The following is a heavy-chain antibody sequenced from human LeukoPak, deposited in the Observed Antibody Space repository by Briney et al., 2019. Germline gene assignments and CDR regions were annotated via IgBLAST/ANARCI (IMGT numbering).Heavy chain of an antibody. CDR3: ARVRDGYNDAYDI. J-gene: IGHJ3*02. V-gene: IGHV1-46*01. CDR2: IGGST. Sequence: ASVKVSCKASGYAFSNYYIHWVRQAPGQGLEWMGIIGGSTNYAQKFQGRVTMTRDTSTSTVYMELSSLRSEDTAVYYCARVRDGYNDAYDIWGQGTMVTVHS. D-gene: IGHD5-24*01. CDR1: GYAFSNYY.